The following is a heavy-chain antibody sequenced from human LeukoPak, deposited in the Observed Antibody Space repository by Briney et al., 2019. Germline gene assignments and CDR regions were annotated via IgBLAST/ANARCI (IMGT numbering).Heavy chain of an antibody. J-gene: IGHJ1*01. D-gene: IGHD1-1*01. CDR3: ARETERPHEIQH. Sequence: SETLSLTCTVSGGSISSSSYYWGWVRQPPGKGLEWIGSIYYSGSTYYNPSLKSRATISVDTSKNQFSLKLSSVTAADTAVYYCARETERPHEIQHWGQGTLVTVSS. V-gene: IGHV4-39*07. CDR2: IYYSGST. CDR1: GGSISSSSYY.